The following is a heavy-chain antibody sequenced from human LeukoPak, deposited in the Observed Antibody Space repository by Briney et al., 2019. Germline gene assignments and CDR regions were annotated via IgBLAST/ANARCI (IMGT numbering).Heavy chain of an antibody. V-gene: IGHV4-59*08. CDR1: DGSISSYY. D-gene: IGHD2-21*02. CDR2: IYYSGST. CDR3: ARGYGDYYFDY. J-gene: IGHJ4*02. Sequence: SETLSLTCTVSDGSISSYYWSWIRQPPGKGLEWIGYIYYSGSTNYNPSLKSRVTISVDTSKNQFSLNLSSVTAADTAIYYCARGYGDYYFDYWGQGTLVTVSS.